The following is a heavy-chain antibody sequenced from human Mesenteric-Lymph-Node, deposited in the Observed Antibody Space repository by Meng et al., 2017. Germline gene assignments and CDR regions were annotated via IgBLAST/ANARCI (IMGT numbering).Heavy chain of an antibody. CDR2: ISYDGSNK. Sequence: GESLKISCAASGFTFSSYAMHWVRQAPGKGLEWVAVISYDGSNKYYADSVKGRFTISRDNSKNTLYLQMNSLRAEDTAVYYCGGCGYLRGLFDYWGQGTLVTVSS. CDR1: GFTFSSYA. D-gene: IGHD2-21*01. V-gene: IGHV3-30*04. J-gene: IGHJ4*02. CDR3: GGCGYLRGLFDY.